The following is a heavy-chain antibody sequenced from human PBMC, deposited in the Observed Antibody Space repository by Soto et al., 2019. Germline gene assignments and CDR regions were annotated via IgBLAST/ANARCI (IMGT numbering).Heavy chain of an antibody. Sequence: GESLKISCKGSGYSFTSYWIGWVRQMPGKGLEWMGIIYPGDSDTRYSPSFQGQVTISADKSISTAYLQWSSLKASDTAMYYRASLSSIAAPPGAFDIWGQGTMVTVSS. CDR1: GYSFTSYW. D-gene: IGHD6-6*01. CDR2: IYPGDSDT. J-gene: IGHJ3*02. V-gene: IGHV5-51*01. CDR3: ASLSSIAAPPGAFDI.